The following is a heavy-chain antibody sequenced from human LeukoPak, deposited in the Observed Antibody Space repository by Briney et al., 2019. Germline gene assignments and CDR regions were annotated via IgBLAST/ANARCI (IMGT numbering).Heavy chain of an antibody. CDR2: IYPGDSDT. Sequence: GESLKISCKVSGYSFTNYWIGWVRQMPGKGLEWMGIIYPGDSDTRYSPSFQGQVTISADKSISTAYLQWSSLKASDTAMYYCARLAEDGYNSLAWDNGFDPWGQGTLVTVSS. D-gene: IGHD5-24*01. V-gene: IGHV5-51*01. CDR3: ARLAEDGYNSLAWDNGFDP. CDR1: GYSFTNYW. J-gene: IGHJ5*02.